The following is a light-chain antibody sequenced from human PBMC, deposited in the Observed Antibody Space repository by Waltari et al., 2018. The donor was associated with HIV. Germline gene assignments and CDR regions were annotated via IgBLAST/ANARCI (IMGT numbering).Light chain of an antibody. V-gene: IGKV1-33*01. CDR3: QQYDNLPYT. CDR2: GAS. Sequence: IQLTQPPSFLPASLGDRVIITCQASQIITNILNWFHQKRVKAPQLLMFGASKLETGVPSRFSASGSGTHFSRTISSLQPEDIATFYCQQYDNLPYTFGRGTKLEI. J-gene: IGKJ2*01. CDR1: QIITNI.